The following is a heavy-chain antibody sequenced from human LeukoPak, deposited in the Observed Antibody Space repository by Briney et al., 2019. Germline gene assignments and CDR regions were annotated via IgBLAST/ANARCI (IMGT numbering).Heavy chain of an antibody. J-gene: IGHJ4*02. D-gene: IGHD2-2*01. CDR2: INPSGGST. CDR1: GYTFTGYY. Sequence: ASVKVSCKASGYTFTGYYMHWVRQAPGQGLEWMGIINPSGGSTSYAQKFQGRVTMTRDTSTSTVYMELSSLRSEDTAVYYCARTPVEDIVVVPAANYFDYWGQGTLVTVSS. V-gene: IGHV1-46*01. CDR3: ARTPVEDIVVVPAANYFDY.